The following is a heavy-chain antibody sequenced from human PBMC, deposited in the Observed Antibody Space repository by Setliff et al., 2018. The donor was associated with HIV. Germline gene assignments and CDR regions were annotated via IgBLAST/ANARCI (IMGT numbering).Heavy chain of an antibody. CDR2: INPDSGGT. D-gene: IGHD3-9*01. CDR3: ATLDY. Sequence: ASVKVSCKASGYPFTDYYLHWVRQAPGQGLEWMGWINPDSGGTNYAQKFQGRVTMTTDTSISTAYMELSRLRSDDTAVYYCATLDYWGKGTTVTVSS. J-gene: IGHJ6*04. V-gene: IGHV1-2*02. CDR1: GYPFTDYY.